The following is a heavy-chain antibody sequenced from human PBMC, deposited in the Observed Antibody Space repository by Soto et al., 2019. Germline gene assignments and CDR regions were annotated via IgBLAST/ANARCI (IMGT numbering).Heavy chain of an antibody. V-gene: IGHV4-39*01. CDR1: GGSISSSSYY. J-gene: IGHJ4*02. D-gene: IGHD3-22*01. Sequence: QLQLQESGPGLVKPSETLSLTCTVSGGSISSSSYYWGWIRQPPGKGLEWIGSIYYSGSTYYNPSLKSRVTISVDTSKNQFSLKLSSVTAADTAVYYCARFSKTMTFDYWGQGTLVTVSS. CDR2: IYYSGST. CDR3: ARFSKTMTFDY.